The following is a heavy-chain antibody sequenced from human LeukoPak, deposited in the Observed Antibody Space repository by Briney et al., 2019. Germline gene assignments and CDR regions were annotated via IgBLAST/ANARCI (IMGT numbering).Heavy chain of an antibody. D-gene: IGHD3-10*01. CDR1: GYTFNHYG. J-gene: IGHJ3*02. V-gene: IGHV1-69*04. Sequence: SVKVSCTVSGYTFNHYGISWVRQAPGQGLEWMGRIIPILGIANYAQKFQGRVTITADKSTSTAYMELSSLRSEDTAVYYCARDRNYGSGSYYNGPRFSRGDAFDIWGQGTMVTVSS. CDR2: IIPILGIA. CDR3: ARDRNYGSGSYYNGPRFSRGDAFDI.